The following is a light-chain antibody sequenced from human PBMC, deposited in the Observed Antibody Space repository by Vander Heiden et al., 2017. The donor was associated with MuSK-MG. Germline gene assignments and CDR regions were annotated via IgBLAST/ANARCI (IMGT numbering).Light chain of an antibody. V-gene: IGKV1-33*01. CDR1: HDINIY. CDR3: QHYETMPYT. Sequence: DSHMTPSPSSLSASVGDRVTITCQASHDINIYLTWYQHKPGRAPRLLIYDASNLETGVPSRVSGRGSGTYFSLTISSLQPEDIATYYCQHYETMPYTFGQGTKVEIK. CDR2: DAS. J-gene: IGKJ2*01.